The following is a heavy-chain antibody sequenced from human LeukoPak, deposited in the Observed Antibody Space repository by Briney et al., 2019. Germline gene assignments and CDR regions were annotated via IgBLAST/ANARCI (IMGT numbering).Heavy chain of an antibody. D-gene: IGHD6-13*01. CDR2: INHSGST. Sequence: KPSETLSLTCAVYGGSFSGYYWSWIRQPPGKGLEWIGEINHSGSTNYNPSLKSRVTISVDTSKNQFSLKLSSVTAADTAVYYCARGARIAAKLYYYMDVWGKGTTVTVSS. J-gene: IGHJ6*03. CDR3: ARGARIAAKLYYYMDV. V-gene: IGHV4-34*01. CDR1: GGSFSGYY.